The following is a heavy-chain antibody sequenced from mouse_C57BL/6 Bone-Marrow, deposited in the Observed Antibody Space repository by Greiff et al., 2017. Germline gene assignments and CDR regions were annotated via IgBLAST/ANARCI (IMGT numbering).Heavy chain of an antibody. CDR2: IYPGSGSI. D-gene: IGHD2-5*01. V-gene: IGHV1-55*01. CDR3: ARGYYSNPYYAMDY. Sequence: QVQLKQPGAELVKPGASVKMSCKASGYTFTSYWITWVKQRPGQGLEWIGDIYPGSGSINYNEKFKSKATLTVDTSSSTAYMQLSSLTSEDSAVYYCARGYYSNPYYAMDYWGQGTSVTVSS. J-gene: IGHJ4*01. CDR1: GYTFTSYW.